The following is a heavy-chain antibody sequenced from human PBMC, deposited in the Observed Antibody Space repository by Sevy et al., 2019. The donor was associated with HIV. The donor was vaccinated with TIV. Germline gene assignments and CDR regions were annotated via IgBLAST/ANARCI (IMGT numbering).Heavy chain of an antibody. J-gene: IGHJ4*02. V-gene: IGHV1-18*01. D-gene: IGHD3-9*01. CDR2: ISVYNGNT. CDR1: GYTFTSYG. CDR3: ARAGYYSGFYDILTGLDY. Sequence: ASVKVSCKASGYTFTSYGISWARQAPGQGLEWMRWISVYNGNTNYAQKLQARVTMTTDTSTSTAYMELRSLRSDDTAVYYCARAGYYSGFYDILTGLDYWGQGTLVTVSS.